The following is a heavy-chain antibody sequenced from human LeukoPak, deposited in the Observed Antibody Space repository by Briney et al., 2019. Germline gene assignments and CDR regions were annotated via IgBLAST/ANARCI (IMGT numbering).Heavy chain of an antibody. CDR1: GFTFDDYG. CDR3: ATVTYYYDSSGSWDY. D-gene: IGHD3-22*01. V-gene: IGHV3-20*04. CDR2: INWNGGST. J-gene: IGHJ4*02. Sequence: PGGSLRLSCAASGFTFDDYGMSWVRQAPGKGLEWVSGINWNGGSTGYADSVKGRFTIPRDNAKNSLYLQMNSLRAEDTALYYCATVTYYYDSSGSWDYWGQETLVTVSS.